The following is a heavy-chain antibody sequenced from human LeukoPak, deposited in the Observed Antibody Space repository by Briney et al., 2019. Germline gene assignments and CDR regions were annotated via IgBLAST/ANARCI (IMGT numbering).Heavy chain of an antibody. CDR2: INSARTTI. CDR3: IREVQVRASASLGL. J-gene: IGHJ4*01. Sequence: GGPLRLSCAASGFTICGFCMHWVRQARGGGLVWVARINSARTTINYADSVKCRFTSSRDNVRNTLHLQMNNLSLEDTAVYFCIREVQVRASASLGLWGRGTLVTVS. V-gene: IGHV3-74*01. CDR1: GFTICGFC. D-gene: IGHD1-1*01.